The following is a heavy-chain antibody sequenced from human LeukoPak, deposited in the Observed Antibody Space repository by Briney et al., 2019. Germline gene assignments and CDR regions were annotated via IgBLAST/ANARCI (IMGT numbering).Heavy chain of an antibody. D-gene: IGHD4-17*01. CDR3: ATASEAYGWFGP. V-gene: IGHV1-18*01. CDR2: ISGHNGDT. CDR1: GYTFTSYG. J-gene: IGHJ5*02. Sequence: GASVKVSCKASGYTFTSYGISWVRQAPGQGLEWLGWISGHNGDTKYAQKFQGRVFVTADTSTSTAYMDLTSLTSDDTAVYYCATASEAYGWFGPWGQGTLVTVSS.